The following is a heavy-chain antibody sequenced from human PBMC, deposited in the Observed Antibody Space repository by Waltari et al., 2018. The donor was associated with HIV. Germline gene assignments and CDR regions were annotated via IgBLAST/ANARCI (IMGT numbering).Heavy chain of an antibody. J-gene: IGHJ6*02. Sequence: QAQVQQWGAGLLQHSETLSCTCAVYGGSFRGYSWRWIRQSPGKGLEWSGEIKHSGSTNYNPSLKSRVTISIDTSKSHFSLKLYSLTAADTAVYYCAAPLGVLCSSTNCRRMDVWGQGTTVTVSS. CDR1: GGSFRGYS. D-gene: IGHD2-2*01. CDR3: AAPLGVLCSSTNCRRMDV. V-gene: IGHV4-34*01. CDR2: IKHSGST.